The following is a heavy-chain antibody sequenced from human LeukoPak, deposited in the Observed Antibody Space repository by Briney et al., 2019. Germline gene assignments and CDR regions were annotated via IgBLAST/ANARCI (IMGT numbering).Heavy chain of an antibody. Sequence: GGSLRLSCAASGFTFSSYVTSWVRQAPGKGLEWVSAISGSGGSTYYADSVKGRFTISRDNSKNTLYLQMNSLRAEDTAVYYCAKDSLLWGDLRYFDYWGQGTLVTVSS. V-gene: IGHV3-23*01. CDR1: GFTFSSYV. D-gene: IGHD2-21*01. CDR2: ISGSGGST. CDR3: AKDSLLWGDLRYFDY. J-gene: IGHJ4*02.